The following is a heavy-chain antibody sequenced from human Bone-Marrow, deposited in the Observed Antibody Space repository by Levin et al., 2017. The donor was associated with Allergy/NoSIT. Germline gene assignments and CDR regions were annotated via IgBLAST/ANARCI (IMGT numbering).Heavy chain of an antibody. CDR3: VKDRQGYSSNWLPFDY. D-gene: IGHD6-13*01. J-gene: IGHJ4*02. Sequence: GGSLRLSCSASGFTFRSYAMHWVRQAPGKGLEYVSGISSNGGSTYYADSVKGRFTISRDNSKSTLYFQMSSLRPEDTAVYYCVKDRQGYSSNWLPFDYWGQGTLVTVSS. V-gene: IGHV3-64D*06. CDR1: GFTFRSYA. CDR2: ISSNGGST.